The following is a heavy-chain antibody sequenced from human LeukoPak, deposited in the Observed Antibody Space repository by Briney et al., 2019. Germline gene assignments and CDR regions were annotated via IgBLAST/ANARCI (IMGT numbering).Heavy chain of an antibody. CDR1: GYTFTGYY. CDR3: ARRLYYYDSNAQFDY. Sequence: GASVKVSCKASGYTFTGYYMHWVRQAPGQGLEWMGWINPNSGGTNYAQKFQGRVTMTRDTSISTAYMELSRLRSDDTAVYYCARRLYYYDSNAQFDYWGQGTLVTVSS. J-gene: IGHJ4*02. CDR2: INPNSGGT. D-gene: IGHD3-22*01. V-gene: IGHV1-2*02.